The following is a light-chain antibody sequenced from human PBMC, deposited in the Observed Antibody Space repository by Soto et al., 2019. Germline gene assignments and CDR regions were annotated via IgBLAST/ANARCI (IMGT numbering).Light chain of an antibody. CDR3: QQRRDWPLT. Sequence: EIVLTQSPATLSLSPGERATLSCRASHSVNNYLAWYQQKPGQAPRLRIYDSSNRATGIPARFSGGGSGTDFTLTISSLEPEDFAVYYCQQRRDWPLTFGGGTKVDI. V-gene: IGKV3-11*01. CDR1: HSVNNY. J-gene: IGKJ4*01. CDR2: DSS.